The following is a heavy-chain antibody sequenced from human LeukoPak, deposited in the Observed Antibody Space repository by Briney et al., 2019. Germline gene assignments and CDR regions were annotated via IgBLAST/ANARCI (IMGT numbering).Heavy chain of an antibody. J-gene: IGHJ4*02. CDR2: TYYGGNT. Sequence: SETLSLTCTVSGGSISSSSYYWGWIRQPPGKGLEWIGNTYYGGNTYYNPSLKSRVTISVDTSKNQSSLELNSVTAADTAVYYCAAAFDYWGQGTLVTVSS. V-gene: IGHV4-39*01. D-gene: IGHD6-25*01. CDR1: GGSISSSSYY. CDR3: AAAFDY.